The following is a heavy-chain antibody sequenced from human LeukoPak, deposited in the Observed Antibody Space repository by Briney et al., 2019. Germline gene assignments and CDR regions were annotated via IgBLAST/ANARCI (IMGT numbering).Heavy chain of an antibody. CDR2: ISSSSSTI. D-gene: IGHD4-23*01. V-gene: IGHV3-48*02. CDR1: GFTFSSYS. Sequence: GGSLRLSCAVSGFTFSSYSMDWVRQAPGKGLEWVSYISSSSSTIYYADSVKGRFTISRDNAKNLLYLQMSSLRDEDTAVYYCARDNSVEDTAWWFDPWGQGTLVTVSS. J-gene: IGHJ5*02. CDR3: ARDNSVEDTAWWFDP.